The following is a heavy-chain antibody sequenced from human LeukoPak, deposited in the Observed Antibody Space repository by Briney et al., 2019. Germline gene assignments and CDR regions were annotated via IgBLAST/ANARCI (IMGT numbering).Heavy chain of an antibody. CDR3: TKLKGWYGEGYFDY. CDR1: GFTVSSTY. D-gene: IGHD3-10*01. J-gene: IGHJ4*02. Sequence: GGSLRLSCAASGFTVSSTYMSWVRQPEGKGLEWVSVIYTGGTTFYADSVKGRFTISRDNSKNTLYLQMNSLRADDTAVYYCTKLKGWYGEGYFDYWGQGTLVTVSS. CDR2: IYTGGTT. V-gene: IGHV3-53*01.